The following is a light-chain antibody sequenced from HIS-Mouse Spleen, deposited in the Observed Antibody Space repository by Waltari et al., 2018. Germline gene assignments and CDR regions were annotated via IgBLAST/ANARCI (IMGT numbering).Light chain of an antibody. Sequence: SYELTQPPSVSVSPGQTASITCSGDKLGDKYACWYQQKPGQSPVLVIYQDSKRPSGIPGRFPGSNSGNTATLTISGTQAMDEADYYCQAWDSSVVFGGGTKLTVL. V-gene: IGLV3-1*01. J-gene: IGLJ2*01. CDR3: QAWDSSVV. CDR1: KLGDKY. CDR2: QDS.